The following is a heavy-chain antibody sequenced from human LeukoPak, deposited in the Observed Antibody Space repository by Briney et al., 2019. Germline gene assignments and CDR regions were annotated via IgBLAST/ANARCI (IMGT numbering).Heavy chain of an antibody. V-gene: IGHV3-23*01. CDR3: AKVPILYYFDY. Sequence: GGSLRLSCAASGFTFSSYAMSWVRQAPGKGLEWVSLISGSGGSTFFADSVKGRFTISRDNSKNTLFLQMSSLRAEDTAVYYCAKVPILYYFDYWGQGILVTVSS. CDR2: ISGSGGST. J-gene: IGHJ4*02. CDR1: GFTFSSYA.